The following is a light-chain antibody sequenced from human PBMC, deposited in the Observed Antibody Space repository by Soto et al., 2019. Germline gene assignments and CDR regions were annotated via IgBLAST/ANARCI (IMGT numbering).Light chain of an antibody. J-gene: IGLJ1*01. CDR1: SGDVGGYNY. CDR3: QSYDISLHNYV. V-gene: IGLV2-11*01. Sequence: QSALSQPRSVSGSPGQSVTISCTGTSGDVGGYNYVSWYQQNPGKAPKLMIYYVTERPSGVPDRFSGSKSGNTASLTISGLQTEDEADYYCQSYDISLHNYVFGTGTKVTVL. CDR2: YVT.